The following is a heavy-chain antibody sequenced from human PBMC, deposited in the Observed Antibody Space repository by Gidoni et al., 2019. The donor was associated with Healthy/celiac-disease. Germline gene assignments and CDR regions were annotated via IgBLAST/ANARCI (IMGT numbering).Heavy chain of an antibody. CDR3: AKDKLEYSSSRRYSVSDF. Sequence: QVQLVESGGGVVQPGRSVRLSCAASGFTFKNLGIHWVSQAPGKGLGWVAFISYDGSNKYYADSVKGRFTISRYNSTNTLYLEMNSLRPEYTAIYYCAKDKLEYSSSRRYSVSDFLGQGTLVTVSS. D-gene: IGHD6-6*01. CDR2: ISYDGSNK. CDR1: GFTFKNLG. V-gene: IGHV3-30*18. J-gene: IGHJ4*02.